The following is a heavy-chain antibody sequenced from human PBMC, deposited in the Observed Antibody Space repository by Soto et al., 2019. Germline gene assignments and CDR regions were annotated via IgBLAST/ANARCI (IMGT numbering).Heavy chain of an antibody. CDR3: ARHQTYYDILTGYPTPDAFDI. J-gene: IGHJ3*02. Sequence: GESLRIFCKGSGYSFTSYWIGWVRQMRGKGLEGVGIIYPGDSDTRYSPPYQDTITISDDKSTSTAYLQWSSLKASDTAMYYYARHQTYYDILTGYPTPDAFDIWGQGTMVTVSS. CDR1: GYSFTSYW. V-gene: IGHV5-51*01. CDR2: IYPGDSDT. D-gene: IGHD3-9*01.